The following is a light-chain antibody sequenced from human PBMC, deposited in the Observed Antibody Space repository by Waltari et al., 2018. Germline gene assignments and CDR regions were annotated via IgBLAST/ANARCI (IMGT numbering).Light chain of an antibody. CDR1: QSIRSY. CDR3: QQSYSTPLT. CDR2: DAS. J-gene: IGKJ4*01. V-gene: IGKV1-39*01. Sequence: DIQMTQSPSSLSASVGDRVTITCRASQSIRSYLNWYQQKPGKAPKLLIYDASNLQSGVPSRFSGSGSGTDFTRTISRLQAEDFATYFCQQSYSTPLTFGGGAKVEIK.